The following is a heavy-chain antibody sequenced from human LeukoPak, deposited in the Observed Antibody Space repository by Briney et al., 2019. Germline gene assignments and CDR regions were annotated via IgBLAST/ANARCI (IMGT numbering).Heavy chain of an antibody. Sequence: PSETLSLTCTVSGGSISNSGYYWGWIRQPPGKGLEWIGSVYYSGSTYYNPSLKSRVTISLDTSKSQISLRLTSVTAADTAMYYCARGQWQQVNSFFDHWGQGSLVTVSS. J-gene: IGHJ4*02. V-gene: IGHV4-39*07. D-gene: IGHD6-19*01. CDR3: ARGQWQQVNSFFDH. CDR2: VYYSGST. CDR1: GGSISNSGYY.